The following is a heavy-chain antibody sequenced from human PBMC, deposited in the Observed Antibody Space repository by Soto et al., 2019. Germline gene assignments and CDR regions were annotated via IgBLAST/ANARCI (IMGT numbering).Heavy chain of an antibody. CDR2: ISGSGGST. J-gene: IGHJ6*02. Sequence: GGSLRLSCAASGVTFSSYARSWVRQAPGKGLECVSAISGSGGSTYYADSVKGRFTISRDNSKNTLYLQMNSLRAEDTAVYYCAKGSTAATYYYGMDVWGQGTTVTVYS. CDR1: GVTFSSYA. D-gene: IGHD2-15*01. V-gene: IGHV3-23*01. CDR3: AKGSTAATYYYGMDV.